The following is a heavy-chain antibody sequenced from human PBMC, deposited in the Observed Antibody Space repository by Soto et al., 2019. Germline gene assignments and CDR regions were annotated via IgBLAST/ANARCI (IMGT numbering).Heavy chain of an antibody. CDR2: IIPIFGTA. CDR1: GGTFSSYA. Sequence: GASVKVSCRASGGTFSSYAISWVRQAPGQGLEWMGGIIPIFGTANYAQKFQGRVTITADESTSTAYMELSSLRSEDTAVYYCARVLVPAAIWSYYYYYYGMDVWGQGTTVTVSS. J-gene: IGHJ6*02. V-gene: IGHV1-69*13. D-gene: IGHD2-2*01. CDR3: ARVLVPAAIWSYYYYYYGMDV.